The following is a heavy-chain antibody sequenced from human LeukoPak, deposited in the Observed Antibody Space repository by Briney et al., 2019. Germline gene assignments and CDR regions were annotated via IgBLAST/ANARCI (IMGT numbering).Heavy chain of an antibody. V-gene: IGHV4-34*01. J-gene: IGHJ6*02. CDR2: INHSGST. D-gene: IGHD5-18*01. CDR1: GGSFSGYY. Sequence: SETLSLTCAVYGGSFSGYYWSWIRQPPGKGLEWIGEINHSGSTNYNPSLKSRVTISVDTSKNQFSLKLSSVTAADTAVYYCARGPTRGYSYGYNYYYGMDVWGQGTTVTVSS. CDR3: ARGPTRGYSYGYNYYYGMDV.